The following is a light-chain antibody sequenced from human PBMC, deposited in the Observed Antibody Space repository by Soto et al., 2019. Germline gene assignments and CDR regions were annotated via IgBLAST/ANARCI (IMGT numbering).Light chain of an antibody. CDR2: AAS. V-gene: IGKV1-9*01. J-gene: IGKJ4*01. CDR1: QDISTH. CDR3: QQYNNWPLT. Sequence: IQLTQSPSSLSASVGDRVTISCRASQDISTHLARFAQKPGRAPQLLIYAASTLHSGVPSRFGGSGSGTEFTLTISSLQPDDFATYYCQQYNNWPLTFGGGTKVDIK.